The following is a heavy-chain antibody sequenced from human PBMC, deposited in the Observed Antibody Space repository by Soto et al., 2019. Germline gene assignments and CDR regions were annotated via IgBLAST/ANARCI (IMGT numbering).Heavy chain of an antibody. CDR2: INAGNGNT. D-gene: IGHD6-13*01. CDR1: GYTFTSYA. CDR3: ARDPPRIAAAGIAWFDP. Sequence: QVQLVQSGAEVKKPGASVKVSCKASGYTFTSYAMHWVRQAPGQRLEWMGWINAGNGNTKYSQKFQGRVTITRDTSASTAYMELSSLRSEDTAVYYCARDPPRIAAAGIAWFDPWGQGTLVTVSS. V-gene: IGHV1-3*01. J-gene: IGHJ5*02.